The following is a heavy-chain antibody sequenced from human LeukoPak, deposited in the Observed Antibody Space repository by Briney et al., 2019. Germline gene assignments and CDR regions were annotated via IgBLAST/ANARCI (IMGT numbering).Heavy chain of an antibody. CDR3: ARGGGYSGYGY. CDR1: GFTFSSYW. CDR2: IKQDGSEK. J-gene: IGHJ4*02. V-gene: IGHV3-7*01. D-gene: IGHD5-12*01. Sequence: GGSLRLSCAASGFTFSSYWMNWVRQAPGKGLEWVANIKQDGSEKYYVDSMKGRFTISRDNAKNSLYLQMNSLRAEDTAVYYCARGGGYSGYGYWGQGTLVTVSP.